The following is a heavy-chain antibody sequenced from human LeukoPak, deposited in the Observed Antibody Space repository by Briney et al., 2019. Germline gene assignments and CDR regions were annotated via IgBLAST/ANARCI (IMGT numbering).Heavy chain of an antibody. V-gene: IGHV3-23*01. D-gene: IGHD5-24*01. CDR3: ARGYSATIDY. CDR1: GFTFSNYA. J-gene: IGHJ4*02. Sequence: GGSLRLSCAASGFTFSNYAMSWVRQAPGKGLEWVSSLSGSGRTTYYVDSVKGRFTISRDNAKNTLYLQMNSLRVEDTAVYYCARGYSATIDYWGQGSLVTVSS. CDR2: LSGSGRTT.